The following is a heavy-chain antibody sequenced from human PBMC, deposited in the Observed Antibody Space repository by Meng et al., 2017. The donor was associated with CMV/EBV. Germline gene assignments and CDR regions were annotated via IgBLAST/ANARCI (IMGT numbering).Heavy chain of an antibody. V-gene: IGHV2-70D*14. J-gene: IGHJ4*02. CDR3: ARMVGATGFDY. Sequence: SGSTLVKPTQTLTLTCTFSGFSLSTSAMRVSWIRQPPGKALEWLARIDWDDGKFYSTSLKTRLTISKDTSKNQVVLTMTNIDPVDTATYYCARMVGATGFDYWGQGTLVTVSS. CDR2: IDWDDGK. CDR1: GFSLSTSAMR. D-gene: IGHD1-26*01.